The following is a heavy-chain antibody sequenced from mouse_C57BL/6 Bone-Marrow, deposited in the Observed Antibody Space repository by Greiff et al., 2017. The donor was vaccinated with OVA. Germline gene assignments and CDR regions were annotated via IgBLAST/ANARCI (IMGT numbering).Heavy chain of an antibody. CDR3: TRSGSPYFNY. V-gene: IGHV1-4*01. CDR1: GYTFTSYT. Sequence: QVQLQQSGAELARPGASVKMSCKASGYTFTSYTMHWVKQRPGQGLEWIGYINPSSGYNKYNQKVKDKATLTAEKSTSTAYMQLSSLTSEDSAIYYCTRSGSPYFNYWGQGTTLTVSS. CDR2: INPSSGYN. D-gene: IGHD1-1*01. J-gene: IGHJ2*01.